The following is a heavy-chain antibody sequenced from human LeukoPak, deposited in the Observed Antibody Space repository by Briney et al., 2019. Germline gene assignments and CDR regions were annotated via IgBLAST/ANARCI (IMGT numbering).Heavy chain of an antibody. CDR2: IYYSGST. CDR3: ARDFDCGGGSCYVAFDI. Sequence: SETLSLTCTVSGGSISSSRYYWGSVRQPPGKGREWIGSIYYSGSTYYNPSLKSRFTISVDMPKNQCSLKLSSVTAADTAVYYCARDFDCGGGSCYVAFDIWGQGTMVTVSS. V-gene: IGHV4-39*07. CDR1: GGSISSSRYY. J-gene: IGHJ3*02. D-gene: IGHD2-15*01.